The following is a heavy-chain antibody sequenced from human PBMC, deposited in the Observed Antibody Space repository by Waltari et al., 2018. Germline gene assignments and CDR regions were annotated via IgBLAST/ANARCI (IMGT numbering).Heavy chain of an antibody. CDR3: ARDLGSDYGNRDY. CDR2: INPNSGDT. D-gene: IGHD4-17*01. CDR1: GYTVTGYY. Sequence: QVHLVHSGAEVTKPGASVKVSCKASGYTVTGYYIQWVRRATGQGLEWMGRINPNSGDTNYAQKFQGRVTLTRDTSINTAYMELSSLKSDDTAVYYCARDLGSDYGNRDYWGQGTLVTVPS. V-gene: IGHV1-2*06. J-gene: IGHJ4*02.